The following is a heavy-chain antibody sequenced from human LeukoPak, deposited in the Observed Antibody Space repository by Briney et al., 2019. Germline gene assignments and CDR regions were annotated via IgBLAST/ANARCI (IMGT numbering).Heavy chain of an antibody. Sequence: SVKVSCKASGGTFSSHAISWVRQAPGQGLEWMGRIIPILGIANYAQKFQGRVTITADKSTSTAYMELSSLRSEDTAVYYCARESGDDFWSGYYTNWFDPWGQGTLVTVSS. CDR3: ARESGDDFWSGYYTNWFDP. D-gene: IGHD3-3*01. V-gene: IGHV1-69*04. CDR2: IIPILGIA. CDR1: GGTFSSHA. J-gene: IGHJ5*02.